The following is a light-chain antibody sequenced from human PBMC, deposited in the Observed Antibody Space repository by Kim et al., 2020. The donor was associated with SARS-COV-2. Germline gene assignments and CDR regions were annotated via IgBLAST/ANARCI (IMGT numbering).Light chain of an antibody. CDR3: QQRNNWPPIT. V-gene: IGKV3-11*01. J-gene: IGKJ5*01. CDR2: DAS. Sequence: SAGESASLSCRASQSLSSYLAWYQQKPGQAPRLLIYDASNRATGIPARFSGSGSGTDFTLTISSLEPEDFAVYYCQQRNNWPPITFGQGTRLEIK. CDR1: QSLSSY.